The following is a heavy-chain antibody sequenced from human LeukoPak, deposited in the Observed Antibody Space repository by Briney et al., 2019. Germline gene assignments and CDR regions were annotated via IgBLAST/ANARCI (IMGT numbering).Heavy chain of an antibody. CDR2: ISSSGSTI. J-gene: IGHJ4*02. CDR3: AGYITMMRY. CDR1: GFTFSSYE. Sequence: GGSLRLSCAASGFTFSSYEMNWVRQAPGKGLEWVSYISSSGSTIYYADSVKGRFTISRDNAKNSLYLQMNSLRAEDTALYYCAGYITMMRYWGQGTLVTVSS. V-gene: IGHV3-48*03. D-gene: IGHD3-22*01.